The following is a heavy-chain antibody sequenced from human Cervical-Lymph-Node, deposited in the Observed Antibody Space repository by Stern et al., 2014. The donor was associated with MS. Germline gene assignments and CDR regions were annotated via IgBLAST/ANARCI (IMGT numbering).Heavy chain of an antibody. J-gene: IGHJ1*01. V-gene: IGHV3-23*04. CDR2: IRGTDGRT. D-gene: IGHD6-13*01. CDR3: ARDATPGIADAEYFQH. CDR1: GFTFRNYV. Sequence: EVQLVESGGGLVQPGGSLRLSCAVSGFTFRNYVMSWVRQAPGKGLEWVSAIRGTDGRTYYADSVKGRFTISRDNSKDTLYLQMNSLRAEDTAVYYCARDATPGIADAEYFQHWGQGTLVTVSS.